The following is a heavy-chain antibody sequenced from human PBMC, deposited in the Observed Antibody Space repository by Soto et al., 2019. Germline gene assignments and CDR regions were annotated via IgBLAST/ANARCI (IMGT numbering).Heavy chain of an antibody. V-gene: IGHV3-30*03. J-gene: IGHJ4*02. CDR3: ASPGGLHDYGDYAFDY. CDR1: GFTFSSYG. D-gene: IGHD4-17*01. CDR2: ISYDGSNK. Sequence: GGSLRLSCAASGFTFSSYGMHWVRQAPGKGLEWVAVISYDGSNKYYADSVKGRFTISRDNSKNTLYLQMNSLRAEDTAVYYCASPGGLHDYGDYAFDYWGQGTLVTVSS.